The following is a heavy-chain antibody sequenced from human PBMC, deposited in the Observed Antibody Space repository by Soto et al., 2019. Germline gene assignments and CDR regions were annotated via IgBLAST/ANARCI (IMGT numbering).Heavy chain of an antibody. CDR2: IWYDGSNK. CDR3: ARDLGRDGYIEPYYYYYYGMDV. Sequence: QVQLVESGGGVVQPGRSLRLSCAASGFTFSSYGMHWVRQAPGKGLEWVAVIWYDGSNKYYADSVKGRFTISRDNSKNTLYLQMNSLRAEDTAVYYCARDLGRDGYIEPYYYYYYGMDVWGQGTTVTVSS. CDR1: GFTFSSYG. V-gene: IGHV3-33*01. J-gene: IGHJ6*02. D-gene: IGHD5-12*01.